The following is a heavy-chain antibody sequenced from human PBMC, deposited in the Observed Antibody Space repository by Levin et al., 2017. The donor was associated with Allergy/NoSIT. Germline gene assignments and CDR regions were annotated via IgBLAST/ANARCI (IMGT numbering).Heavy chain of an antibody. Sequence: SLKISCAASGFTFDDYAMHWVRQAPGKGLEWVSGISWNSGSIGYADSVKGRFTISRDNAKNSLYLQMNSLRAEDTALYYCAKDKIGGMTTVVTGGFDYWGQGTLVTVSS. J-gene: IGHJ4*02. V-gene: IGHV3-9*01. CDR2: ISWNSGSI. D-gene: IGHD4-23*01. CDR1: GFTFDDYA. CDR3: AKDKIGGMTTVVTGGFDY.